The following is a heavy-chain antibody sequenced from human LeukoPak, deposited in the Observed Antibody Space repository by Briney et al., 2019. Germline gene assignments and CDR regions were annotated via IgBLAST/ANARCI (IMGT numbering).Heavy chain of an antibody. Sequence: PGGSLRLSCVASGFTFSSYEMNWVRQAPGKGLEWVSYISSGASTICYADSVKGRFTISGDNAKNSLYLQMNSLRAEDTAVYYCARDPGYSSSWPNPFDYWGQGTLVTVSS. CDR1: GFTFSSYE. CDR3: ARDPGYSSSWPNPFDY. J-gene: IGHJ4*02. V-gene: IGHV3-48*03. CDR2: ISSGASTI. D-gene: IGHD6-13*01.